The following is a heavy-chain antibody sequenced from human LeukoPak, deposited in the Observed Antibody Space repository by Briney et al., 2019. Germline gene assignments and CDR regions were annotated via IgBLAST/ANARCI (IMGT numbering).Heavy chain of an antibody. J-gene: IGHJ3*02. Sequence: PGGSLRLSCAASGFTFSSYWMSWVRQAPGKGLEWVANIKQDGSEKYYGESVKGRFTISRDNAKNSLFLDLKSLRVEDTAVYYCLRHSVEREKWRAFDIWGQGTVVTVSS. V-gene: IGHV3-7*01. CDR3: LRHSVEREKWRAFDI. D-gene: IGHD1-1*01. CDR2: IKQDGSEK. CDR1: GFTFSSYW.